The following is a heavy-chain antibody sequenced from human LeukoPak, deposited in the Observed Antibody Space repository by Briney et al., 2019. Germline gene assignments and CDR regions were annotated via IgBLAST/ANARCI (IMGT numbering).Heavy chain of an antibody. Sequence: PGGSLRLSCAASGFAFSSFSMNWVRQAPGKGLEWVSYISGSSSSGSSSTVYYADSVKGRFTISRDNAKNSLYLQMNSLRDEDTAVYYCARDASDTAMGSWGQGTLVTVSS. V-gene: IGHV3-48*02. CDR3: ARDASDTAMGS. CDR2: ISGSSSSGSSSTV. J-gene: IGHJ5*02. D-gene: IGHD5-18*01. CDR1: GFAFSSFS.